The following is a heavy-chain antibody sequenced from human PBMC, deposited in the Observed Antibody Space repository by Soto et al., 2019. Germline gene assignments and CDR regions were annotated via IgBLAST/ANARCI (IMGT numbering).Heavy chain of an antibody. CDR1: GYTFTSYE. D-gene: IGHD3-10*01. V-gene: IGHV1-8*01. CDR2: MNPNSGDT. J-gene: IGHJ4*02. CDR3: ARGELLWFGELLR. Sequence: QVQLVQSGAEVKKPGASVKVSCKASGYTFTSYEINWVRQATGQGLEWMGWMNPNSGDTGSAQKFQGRVTMTRNTSISTGYMELSSLRSEDTAVYYCARGELLWFGELLRWGQGTLVTVSS.